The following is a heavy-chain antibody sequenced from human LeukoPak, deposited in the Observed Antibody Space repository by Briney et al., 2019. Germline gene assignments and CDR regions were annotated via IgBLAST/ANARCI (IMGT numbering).Heavy chain of an antibody. D-gene: IGHD5-12*01. Sequence: SVKVSCKASGFTFTSSAMQWVRQARGQRLEWIGWIVVGSGNTNYAQKFQERVTITRDMSTSTAYMELGSLRSEDTAVYYCVAENSGYDYYYYYGMDVWGQGTTVTVSS. J-gene: IGHJ6*02. CDR2: IVVGSGNT. CDR3: VAENSGYDYYYYYGMDV. V-gene: IGHV1-58*02. CDR1: GFTFTSSA.